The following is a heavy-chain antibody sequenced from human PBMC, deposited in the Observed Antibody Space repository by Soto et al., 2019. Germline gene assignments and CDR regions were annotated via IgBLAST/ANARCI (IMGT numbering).Heavy chain of an antibody. J-gene: IGHJ1*01. Sequence: QVQLVQSGAEVKKPGSSVKVSCKASGGTFSSYTISWVRQAPGQGLEWMGRIIPILGIANYAQKFQGRVTITADNSTSTASMELSSLRSDDTAVYYCARVYCGGDCYSPSAEYFQHWGQGTLVTVSS. CDR2: IIPILGIA. V-gene: IGHV1-69*02. CDR1: GGTFSSYT. CDR3: ARVYCGGDCYSPSAEYFQH. D-gene: IGHD2-21*01.